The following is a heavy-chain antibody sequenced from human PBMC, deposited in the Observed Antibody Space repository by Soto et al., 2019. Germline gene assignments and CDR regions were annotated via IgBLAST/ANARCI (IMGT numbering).Heavy chain of an antibody. V-gene: IGHV3-30*18. CDR2: ISYAGSNK. J-gene: IGHJ1*01. CDR1: GFTFSSYG. CDR3: AKDRDIVVVVAALQH. Sequence: QVQLVESGGGVVQPGRSLRLSCAASGFTFSSYGMHWVRQAPGKGLEWVAVISYAGSNKYYADSVKGRFTISRDNSKNTLYLQMNSLRAEDTAVYYCAKDRDIVVVVAALQHWGQGTLFTVSS. D-gene: IGHD2-15*01.